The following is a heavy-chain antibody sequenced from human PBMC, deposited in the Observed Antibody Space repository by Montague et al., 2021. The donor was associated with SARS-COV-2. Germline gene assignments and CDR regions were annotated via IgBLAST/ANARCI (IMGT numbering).Heavy chain of an antibody. J-gene: IGHJ4*02. Sequence: ETLSLTGTVSGASVASGNFYWSWIRQPPGKGLEWIGYMYYTGHTXYNPSLESRVTMPVDPSKNQFSLTLTSVTAADTAVYYCARSRANVPSRPGFDYWGQGALVTVSS. V-gene: IGHV4-61*01. CDR1: GASVASGNFY. D-gene: IGHD6-6*01. CDR3: ARSRANVPSRPGFDY. CDR2: MYYTGHT.